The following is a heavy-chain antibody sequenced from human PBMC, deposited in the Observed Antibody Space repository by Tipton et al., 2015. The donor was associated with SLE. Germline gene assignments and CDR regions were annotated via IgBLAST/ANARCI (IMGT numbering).Heavy chain of an antibody. CDR1: GVSISSHY. Sequence: GLVKPSETMSLTCSVSGVSISSHYWSWIRQPPGKGLEWIGYIYYSGSTNYNPSLKSRVTISVDTSKNQFSLKLSSVTAADTAVYYCATGRGSLYFHNWGQGTLVTVSS. CDR3: ATGRGSLYFHN. J-gene: IGHJ1*01. CDR2: IYYSGST. V-gene: IGHV4-59*11. D-gene: IGHD3-10*01.